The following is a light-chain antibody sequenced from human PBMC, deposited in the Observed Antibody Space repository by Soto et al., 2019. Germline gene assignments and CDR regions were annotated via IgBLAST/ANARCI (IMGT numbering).Light chain of an antibody. Sequence: QSALTQPPSASGSPGQSVTISCTGTSSDVGAYNYVSWYQQHPGKAPKLMIYEVTKRPSGVPDRFSGSNAGNTASLTVSGLHAEDEADYYCSSYADSMSVLFGGGTKLTVL. J-gene: IGLJ3*02. V-gene: IGLV2-8*01. CDR2: EVT. CDR3: SSYADSMSVL. CDR1: SSDVGAYNY.